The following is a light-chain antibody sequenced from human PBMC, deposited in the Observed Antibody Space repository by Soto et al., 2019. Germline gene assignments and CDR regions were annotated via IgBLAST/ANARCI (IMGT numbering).Light chain of an antibody. CDR1: SSDVGGYNY. CDR2: DVS. Sequence: QSALTQPASVSGSPGQSIAISCTETSSDVGGYNYVSWYQQHPGKAPKLMIYDVSNRPSGVSNRFSGSKSGNTASLTISGLQAEDEGDYYCSSYAGSSTLAVFGGGTQLTVL. V-gene: IGLV2-14*03. J-gene: IGLJ2*01. CDR3: SSYAGSSTLAV.